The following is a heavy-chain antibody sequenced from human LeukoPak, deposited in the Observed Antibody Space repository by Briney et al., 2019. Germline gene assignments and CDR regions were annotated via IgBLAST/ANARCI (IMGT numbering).Heavy chain of an antibody. CDR3: AREGSYYYGSGRYYYYGMDV. J-gene: IGHJ6*04. CDR2: ISAYNGNT. D-gene: IGHD3-10*01. CDR1: GYTFTSYG. Sequence: ASVKVSCKASGYTFTSYGISWVRQAPEQGLEWMGWISAYNGNTNYAQKLQGRVTMTTDTSTSTAYMELRSLRSDDTAVYYCAREGSYYYGSGRYYYYGMDVWGKGTTVTVSS. V-gene: IGHV1-18*04.